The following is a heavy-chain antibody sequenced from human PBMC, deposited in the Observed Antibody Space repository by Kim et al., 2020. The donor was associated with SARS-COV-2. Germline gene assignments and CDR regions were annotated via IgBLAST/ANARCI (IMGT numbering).Heavy chain of an antibody. D-gene: IGHD3-10*01. J-gene: IGHJ5*02. V-gene: IGHV3-30*07. CDR3: ARGGIYGSGSYYMFDP. Sequence: DPAQGRFTTPRNNSKNAVYLQMNSLRAEDTAVYYCARGGIYGSGSYYMFDPWGQGTLVTVSS.